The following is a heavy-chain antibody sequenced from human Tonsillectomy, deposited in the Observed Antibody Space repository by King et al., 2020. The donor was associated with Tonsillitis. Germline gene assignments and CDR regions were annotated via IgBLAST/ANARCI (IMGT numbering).Heavy chain of an antibody. CDR2: ISDSGGNT. CDR3: AKAAQGRYHYDFWGGYSGRDY. Sequence: VQLVESGGGLVQPGGSLRLSCAASRSTFSTYAMNWVRQAPGKGLEWVSAISDSGGNTYYTDSVKGRFTISRDNSKNTLYLQMNSRRAEDTAVYYCAKAAQGRYHYDFWGGYSGRDYWGQGDLGSVSS. J-gene: IGHJ4*02. CDR1: RSTFSTYA. V-gene: IGHV3-23*04. D-gene: IGHD3-3*01.